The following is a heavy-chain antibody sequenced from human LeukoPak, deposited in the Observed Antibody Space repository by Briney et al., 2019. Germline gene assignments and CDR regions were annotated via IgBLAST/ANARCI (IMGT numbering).Heavy chain of an antibody. CDR2: IYYSGST. CDR1: GGSFSGYY. Sequence: SETLSLTCAVYGGSFSGYYWSWIRQPPGKGLEWIGYIYYSGSTYYNPSLKSRVTISVDTSKNQFSLKLSSVTAADTAVYYCARDEAAAGSYYGMDVWGQGTTVTVSS. CDR3: ARDEAAAGSYYGMDV. V-gene: IGHV4-59*01. J-gene: IGHJ6*02. D-gene: IGHD6-13*01.